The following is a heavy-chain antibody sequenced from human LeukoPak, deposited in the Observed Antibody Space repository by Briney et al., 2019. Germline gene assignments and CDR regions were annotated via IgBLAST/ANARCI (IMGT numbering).Heavy chain of an antibody. CDR2: INHSGST. V-gene: IGHV4-34*01. Sequence: SETLSLTCAVYGGSFSGYYWSWIRQPPGKGLEWIGEINHSGSTNYNPSLESRVTISVDTSKNQFSLKLSSVTAADTAVYYCARGPNYYDSSGYSLLFDYWGQGALVTVSS. CDR1: GGSFSGYY. D-gene: IGHD3-22*01. J-gene: IGHJ4*02. CDR3: ARGPNYYDSSGYSLLFDY.